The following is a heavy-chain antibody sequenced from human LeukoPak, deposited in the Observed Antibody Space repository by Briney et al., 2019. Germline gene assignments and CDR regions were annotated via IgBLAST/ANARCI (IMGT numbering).Heavy chain of an antibody. D-gene: IGHD4-17*01. Sequence: PVASVKVSCKASGGTFSSYAISWVRQAPGQGLEWMGGIIPIFGTANYAQKFQGRVTITAGESTSTAYMELSSLRSEDTAVYYCAREIRHHLYYYGMDVWGQGTTVTVSS. CDR2: IIPIFGTA. CDR3: AREIRHHLYYYGMDV. CDR1: GGTFSSYA. V-gene: IGHV1-69*01. J-gene: IGHJ6*02.